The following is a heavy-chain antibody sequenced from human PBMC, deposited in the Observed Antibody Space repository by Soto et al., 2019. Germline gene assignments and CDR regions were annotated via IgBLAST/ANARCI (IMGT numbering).Heavy chain of an antibody. CDR1: GFTFSSYS. V-gene: IGHV3-21*01. CDR2: ISSSSSYI. CDR3: ARDMITPRAFDI. J-gene: IGHJ3*02. Sequence: EVQLVESGGGLVKPGGSLRLSCAASGFTFSSYSMNWVRQAPGKGLEWVSSISSSSSYIYYADSVKGRFTISRDNAKNSLYLQMNSLRAEDTAVYYCARDMITPRAFDIWGQGTMVTVSS. D-gene: IGHD3-16*01.